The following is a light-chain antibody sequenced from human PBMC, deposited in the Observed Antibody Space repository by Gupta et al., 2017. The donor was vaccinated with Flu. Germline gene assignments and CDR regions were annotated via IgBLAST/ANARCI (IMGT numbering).Light chain of an antibody. V-gene: IGKV1-5*03. J-gene: IGKJ1*01. Sequence: IQMTKSPSTLPAYVGDSVTTTCRASQSISSWLAWYQQKAEADPKLLIYKASSLASGVASMFSGSGSRTYFTLTISSRPSDYVATYYRQQYNSYSGTFGQGTKVEIK. CDR1: QSISSW. CDR3: QQYNSYSGT. CDR2: KAS.